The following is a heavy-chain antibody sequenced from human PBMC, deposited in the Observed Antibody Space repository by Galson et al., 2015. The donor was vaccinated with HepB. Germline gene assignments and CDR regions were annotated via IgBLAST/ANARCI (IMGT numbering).Heavy chain of an antibody. CDR3: ARDWGIAVAATWFFDP. J-gene: IGHJ5*02. D-gene: IGHD6-19*01. CDR1: GFVFSNYR. V-gene: IGHV3-21*01. CDR2: ISGSSDYT. Sequence: SLRLSCAASGFVFSNYRMNWVRQAPGKGLEWVSSISGSSDYTHYYADSVKGRFTISRDNAKNSLFLQMNSLRAEDTAMYYCARDWGIAVAATWFFDPWGQGTLVTVSS.